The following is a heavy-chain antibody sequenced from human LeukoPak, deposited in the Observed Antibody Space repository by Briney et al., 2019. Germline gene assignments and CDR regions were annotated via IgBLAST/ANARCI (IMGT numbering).Heavy chain of an antibody. V-gene: IGHV3-23*01. D-gene: IGHD1-1*01. J-gene: IGHJ4*02. Sequence: GGSLRLSCVASGFTFSSDTMTWVRQAPGKALEWVSSVSDSGGTTSYADSVKGRFTISRGNSKNTLYLQMNSLRAEDTAVYYCAKAPGPFDSWGQGTLVTVSS. CDR1: GFTFSSDT. CDR3: AKAPGPFDS. CDR2: VSDSGGTT.